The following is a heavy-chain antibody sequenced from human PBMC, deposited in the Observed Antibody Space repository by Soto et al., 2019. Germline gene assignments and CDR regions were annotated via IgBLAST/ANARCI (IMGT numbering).Heavy chain of an antibody. CDR1: GFSLSNARMG. CDR3: ARIRGSQRDPHADDL. J-gene: IGHJ3*01. CDR2: IFSNDEK. D-gene: IGHD1-26*01. Sequence: QVTLKESGPVLVKPTETLTLTYTVSGFSLSNARMGVSWIRQPPGKALEWLAHIFSNDEKSYSTSLKSRLTISKGTSKSQVVLTMTNMDPVDTATYYCARIRGSQRDPHADDLWGQGTMVTVSS. V-gene: IGHV2-26*01.